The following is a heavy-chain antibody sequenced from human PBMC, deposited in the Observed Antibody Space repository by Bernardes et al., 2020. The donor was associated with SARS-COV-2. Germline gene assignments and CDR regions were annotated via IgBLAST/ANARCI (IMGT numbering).Heavy chain of an antibody. V-gene: IGHV3-30*03. CDR2: ISDAGN. Sequence: GGSLRLSCAASGFTFSSYGIHWVRQAPGKGLEWVAVISDAGNKYADFVKGRFTLSRDNSKNILHLQMNSLRPEDTAVYYCARGDLGYRSGRDWFDAWGQGTLVTVSS. D-gene: IGHD5-12*01. CDR1: GFTFSSYG. J-gene: IGHJ5*02. CDR3: ARGDLGYRSGRDWFDA.